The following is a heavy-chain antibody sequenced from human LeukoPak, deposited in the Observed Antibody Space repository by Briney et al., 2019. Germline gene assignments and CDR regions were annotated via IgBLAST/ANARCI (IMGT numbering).Heavy chain of an antibody. Sequence: GGSLRLSCAASGFTFSGSAVHSVRQASGKGLEAVGHIRSKADSHATAYAASVQGRFTISRDDSNNTAYLHMNSLKIEDAAVYFCSRHLYSSAWYEENWGQGTLVTVSS. D-gene: IGHD6-19*01. CDR3: SRHLYSSAWYEEN. CDR2: IRSKADSHAT. V-gene: IGHV3-73*01. J-gene: IGHJ4*02. CDR1: GFTFSGSA.